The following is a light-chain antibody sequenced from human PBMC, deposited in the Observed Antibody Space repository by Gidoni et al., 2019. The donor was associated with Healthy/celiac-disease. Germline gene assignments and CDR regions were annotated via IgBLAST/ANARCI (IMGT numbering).Light chain of an antibody. CDR1: QSVSSSY. CDR3: QQYGSSPGLT. CDR2: GAS. Sequence: DIVLTQSPGTLSLSPGERATLSCRASQSVSSSYLAWYQQKPGQAPMLLIYGASSRATGIPDRFSGSGSGTDFTLTISRLEPEDFAVYYCQQYGSSPGLTFGGGTKVEIK. J-gene: IGKJ4*01. V-gene: IGKV3-20*01.